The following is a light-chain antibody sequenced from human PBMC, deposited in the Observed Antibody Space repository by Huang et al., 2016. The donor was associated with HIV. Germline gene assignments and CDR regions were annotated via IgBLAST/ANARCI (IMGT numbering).Light chain of an antibody. Sequence: EIVMTQSPATLSLSPGERATRSCRASQRIGTNLAWYQQNPGQAPRLLIYGGSTRASGSPDRFSGSGSGTEFTLTIYSLQPDDFATYYCQQYNSYSWTFGQGTKVEIK. V-gene: IGKV3-15*01. J-gene: IGKJ1*01. CDR1: QRIGTN. CDR3: QQYNSYSWT. CDR2: GGS.